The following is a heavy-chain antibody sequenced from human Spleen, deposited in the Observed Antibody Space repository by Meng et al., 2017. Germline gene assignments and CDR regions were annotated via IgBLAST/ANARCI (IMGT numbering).Heavy chain of an antibody. D-gene: IGHD6-13*01. V-gene: IGHV4-34*01. CDR2: INHSGST. Sequence: LHQRWGVGSLKHSETPSFPCAVVDGCISGYYLSWISQHPAKGLEWIGQINHSGSTNNTPSLKSRVTISVDTSKNQFSLKLSSINAADTAVYYCATSSSWENWYFDLWGRGTLVTVSS. J-gene: IGHJ2*01. CDR1: DGCISGYY. CDR3: ATSSSWENWYFDL.